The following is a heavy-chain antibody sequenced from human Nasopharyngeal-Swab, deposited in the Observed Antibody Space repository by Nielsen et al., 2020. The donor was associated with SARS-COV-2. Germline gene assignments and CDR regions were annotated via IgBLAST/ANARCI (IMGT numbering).Heavy chain of an antibody. D-gene: IGHD6-13*01. V-gene: IGHV3-74*01. Sequence: GSSLKISCAASGFTFSSYWMHWVRPAPGKGLVLVSRINSDGSSTSYEDSVKGRFTISRDNAKNTLYLQMNSLRAEDTAVYYCARGGSSSWYGDFDYWGQGALVTVSS. CDR1: GFTFSSYW. J-gene: IGHJ4*02. CDR3: ARGGSSSWYGDFDY. CDR2: INSDGSST.